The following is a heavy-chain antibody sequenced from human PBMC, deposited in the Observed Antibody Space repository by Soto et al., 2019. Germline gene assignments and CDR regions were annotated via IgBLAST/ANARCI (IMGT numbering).Heavy chain of an antibody. CDR2: INHGCRT. Sequence: QVQLQQWGAGLLKPSETLSLTCAVSGEPFTDHFCTWIRQAPGKGLEWIGEINHGCRTYFNPSLERRVTRSVDTSKNQFSLVLLSVTAANTVVYYCARGRITIYCYYGADVWGQGTTVTVSS. J-gene: IGHJ6*02. D-gene: IGHD2-21*01. CDR1: GEPFTDHF. CDR3: ARGRITIYCYYGADV. V-gene: IGHV4-34*02.